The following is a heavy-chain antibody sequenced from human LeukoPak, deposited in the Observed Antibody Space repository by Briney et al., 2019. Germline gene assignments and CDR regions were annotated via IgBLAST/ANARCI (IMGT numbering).Heavy chain of an antibody. CDR3: ARASMVRGKPLDY. J-gene: IGHJ4*02. V-gene: IGHV4-59*02. D-gene: IGHD3-10*01. CDR1: RGSVTSYY. CDR2: IYFSGNT. Sequence: SETLSLTCTVSRGSVTSYYWSWIRQPPGKGLEWIGDIYFSGNTKYDPSLQSRVTISVDTSKNQFSLKLSSVTAADTAVYYCARASMVRGKPLDYWGQGTLVTVSS.